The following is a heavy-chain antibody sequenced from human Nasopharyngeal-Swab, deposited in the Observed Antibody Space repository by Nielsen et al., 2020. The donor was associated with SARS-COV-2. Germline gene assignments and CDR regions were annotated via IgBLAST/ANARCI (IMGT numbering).Heavy chain of an antibody. Sequence: SETLSLTCTVSGGSISSSNWWCCVRQPPGKRLEWIGEIYHSGSTNYNPSLKSRVTISVDTSKNQFSLKMSSVTAAYTAVYYCARDGYYYGMDVWGQGTTVTVSS. CDR3: ARDGYYYGMDV. J-gene: IGHJ6*02. CDR1: GGSISSSNW. V-gene: IGHV4-4*02. CDR2: IYHSGST.